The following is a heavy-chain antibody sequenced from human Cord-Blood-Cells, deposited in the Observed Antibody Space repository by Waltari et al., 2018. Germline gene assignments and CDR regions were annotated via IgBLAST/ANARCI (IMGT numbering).Heavy chain of an antibody. CDR3: ARGRYSSSPDDAFDI. CDR2: ISYEGSNK. D-gene: IGHD6-13*01. V-gene: IGHV3-30-3*01. Sequence: QVQLVESGGGVVQPGRSLRLSCAASGFTFSSYAMHWVRQAPGKGLEWVAVISYEGSNKYYADSVKGRFTISRDNSKNTLYLQMNSLRAEDTAVYYCARGRYSSSPDDAFDIWGQGTMVTVSS. CDR1: GFTFSSYA. J-gene: IGHJ3*02.